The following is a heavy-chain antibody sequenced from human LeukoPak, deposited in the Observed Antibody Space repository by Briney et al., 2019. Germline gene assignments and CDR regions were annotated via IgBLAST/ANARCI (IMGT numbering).Heavy chain of an antibody. CDR3: ARHYGDYAFDP. V-gene: IGHV4-59*08. CDR1: GGSISSYY. Sequence: PSETLSLTCTVSGGSISSYYWSWIRQPPGKGLEWIGYIYYSGSTNYSPSLKSRVTISVDTSKNQFSLKLSSVTAADTAVYYCARHYGDYAFDPWGQGTLVTVSS. D-gene: IGHD4-17*01. J-gene: IGHJ5*02. CDR2: IYYSGST.